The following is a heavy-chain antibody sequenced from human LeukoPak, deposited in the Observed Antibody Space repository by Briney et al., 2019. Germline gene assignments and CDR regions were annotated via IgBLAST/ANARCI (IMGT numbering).Heavy chain of an antibody. CDR1: GFTFGDYA. CDR3: TRGDIVVVPAAMHYYYYGMDV. D-gene: IGHD2-2*01. J-gene: IGHJ6*04. V-gene: IGHV3-49*04. CDR2: IRSKAYGGTT. Sequence: GGSLRLSCTASGFTFGDYAMSWVRQAPGKGLEWVGFIRSKAYGGTTEYAASVKGRSTISRDDSKSIAYLQMNSLKTEDTAVYYCTRGDIVVVPAAMHYYYYGMDVWGKGTTVTVSS.